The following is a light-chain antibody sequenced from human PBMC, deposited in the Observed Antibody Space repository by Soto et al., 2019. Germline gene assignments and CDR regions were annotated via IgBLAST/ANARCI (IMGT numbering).Light chain of an antibody. V-gene: IGKV3D-15*01. CDR1: QSVSSSY. CDR3: QQYNNWWT. CDR2: GAS. J-gene: IGKJ1*01. Sequence: EIVLTQSPGTLSLSTGERATLSCRASQSVSSSYLAWYQQKPGQAPRLLMYGASSRATGIPDRISGSWSGTEFTLTISSLQSEDFAVYYCQQYNNWWTFGQGTKVDI.